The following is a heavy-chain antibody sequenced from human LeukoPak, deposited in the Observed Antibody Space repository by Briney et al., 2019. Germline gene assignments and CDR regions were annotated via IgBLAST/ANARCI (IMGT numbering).Heavy chain of an antibody. J-gene: IGHJ4*02. V-gene: IGHV5-51*01. CDR1: GYVFTSYW. CDR2: IHPGDSDT. CDR3: ARPSITLDGDDY. D-gene: IGHD3-16*01. Sequence: GESLKISFKGSGYVFTSYWIGWVRHMPGKGLEWMGIIHPGDSDTRYSPSFQGQVTISADKSISTAYLQWSRLKASDTAMYYYARPSITLDGDDYWGQGTLVTVSS.